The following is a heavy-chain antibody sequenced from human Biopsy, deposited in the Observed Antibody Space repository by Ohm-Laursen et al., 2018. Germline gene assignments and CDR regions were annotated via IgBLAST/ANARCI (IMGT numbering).Heavy chain of an antibody. CDR2: ISYSRDT. D-gene: IGHD6-19*01. CDR3: AKHGSGWTGDDAFHI. V-gene: IGHV4-59*08. J-gene: IGHJ3*02. Sequence: GTLSLTCTVSGGSISESSWSWIRQAPGKGLEWIGYISYSRDTNYNPSLKSRITISVDTSKNQFSLKLTSVTAADTAVYYCAKHGSGWTGDDAFHIWGQGTMVTVSS. CDR1: GGSISESS.